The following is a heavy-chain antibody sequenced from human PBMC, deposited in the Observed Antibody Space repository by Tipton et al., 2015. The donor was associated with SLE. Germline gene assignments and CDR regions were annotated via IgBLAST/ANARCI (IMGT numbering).Heavy chain of an antibody. J-gene: IGHJ5*01. Sequence: QSGAEVKKPGASVKVSCKASGYIFTRYGISWVRQAPGQGLEWMGWISAYNGNTNYAQKLQGRVTMTTDTSTSTAYMELRSLRSDDTALYYCAKGPKYSNSLRHNGFDSWGQGTLVTVSS. D-gene: IGHD6-6*01. CDR1: GYIFTRYG. CDR3: AKGPKYSNSLRHNGFDS. V-gene: IGHV1-18*01. CDR2: ISAYNGNT.